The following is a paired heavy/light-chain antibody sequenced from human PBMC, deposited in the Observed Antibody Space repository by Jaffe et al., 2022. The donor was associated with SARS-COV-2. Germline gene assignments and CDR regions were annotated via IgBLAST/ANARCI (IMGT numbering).Heavy chain of an antibody. D-gene: IGHD3-3*01. CDR3: ARASAGLGYYYYGLDV. V-gene: IGHV4-59*11. CDR1: GGSITSHN. J-gene: IGHJ6*02. CDR2: IYYSGTT. Sequence: QVQLQESGPGLVKPSETLSLTCAVSGGSITSHNWSWIRQSPGKGLEWIGYIYYSGTTKNNPSLSSRVTISIDTSKRQFSLRLTSVTAADTAVYYCARASAGLGYYYYGLDVWGQGTTVTVSS.
Light chain of an antibody. CDR2: QDT. CDR3: QAWDSTTLV. CDR1: KLGDRY. J-gene: IGLJ2*01. V-gene: IGLV3-1*01. Sequence: SYDLTQPPSVSVSPGQTASIPCSGDKLGDRYVCWYQQKPGQSPVLVISQDTKRPSGIPERFSGSTSGDTATLTITGTQALDEADYYCQAWDSTTLVFGGGTKLTVL.